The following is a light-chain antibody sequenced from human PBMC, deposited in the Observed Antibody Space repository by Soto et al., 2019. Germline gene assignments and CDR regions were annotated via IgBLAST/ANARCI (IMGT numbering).Light chain of an antibody. CDR2: GAS. CDR3: QQYNNWPPFT. J-gene: IGKJ2*01. Sequence: EIVMTQSPATLSVSPGERATLSCRASQSIRTNLAWYQQKPGQAPRLLIYGASTRATGIPARFSGRGSGTKFTLTLSSLQSEDFAVYYCQQYNNWPPFTFGQGTKLEIK. V-gene: IGKV3-15*01. CDR1: QSIRTN.